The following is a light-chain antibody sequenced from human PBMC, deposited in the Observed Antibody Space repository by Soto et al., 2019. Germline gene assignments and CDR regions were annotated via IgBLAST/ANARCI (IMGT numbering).Light chain of an antibody. CDR1: QSVSSN. CDR3: QQYNNWPPLT. CDR2: GAS. J-gene: IGKJ4*01. Sequence: EIVMTQSPATLSVSPGERATLSCRASQSVSSNLAWYQQKPGQAPRLLIYGASTRATGIPARFSGSGSGTEVTLPISSPPSEDFAVYYCQQYNNWPPLTFGGGTKVEIK. V-gene: IGKV3-15*01.